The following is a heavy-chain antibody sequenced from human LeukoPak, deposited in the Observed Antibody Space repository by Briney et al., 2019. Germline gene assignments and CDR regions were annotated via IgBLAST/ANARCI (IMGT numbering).Heavy chain of an antibody. D-gene: IGHD1-1*01. CDR2: VLYSGTT. Sequence: SSETLSLTCSVSGGSISSSSYYWGWIRQPPGKGLEWIGSVLYSGTTYNNPSLKSRITISVDTSKNQFSLKLSSVTAADTAVYYCARRGKTGPLNWFDPRGQGTLVTVSS. J-gene: IGHJ5*02. CDR3: ARRGKTGPLNWFDP. CDR1: GGSISSSSYY. V-gene: IGHV4-39*01.